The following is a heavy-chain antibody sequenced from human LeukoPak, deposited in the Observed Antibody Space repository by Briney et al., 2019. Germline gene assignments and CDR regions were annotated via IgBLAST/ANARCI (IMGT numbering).Heavy chain of an antibody. J-gene: IGHJ5*02. CDR1: GFTFSDYY. V-gene: IGHV3-23*01. CDR2: ISGSDSTT. Sequence: GGSLRLSCAASGFTFSDYYMSWVRQAPGKGLEWVSAISGSDSTTYYADSVKGRFTISRDNSKNTLYLQMHTLRAEDTAVYYCAKGPRWFAPWGRGTLVTVSS. CDR3: AKGPRWFAP.